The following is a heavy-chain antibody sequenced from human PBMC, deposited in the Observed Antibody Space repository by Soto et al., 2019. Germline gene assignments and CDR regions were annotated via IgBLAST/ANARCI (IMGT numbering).Heavy chain of an antibody. CDR3: ATGPTGTTHYYMDV. D-gene: IGHD1-1*01. Sequence: ASVKVSCKASGYTFTNYDINWVRQATGQGLEWMGWMNPNSGDTGYAQKFKGRVTMTRNTSIGTAYKELSSLKSEDTAIYYCATGPTGTTHYYMDVWGKGTTVTVSS. CDR2: MNPNSGDT. J-gene: IGHJ6*03. V-gene: IGHV1-8*01. CDR1: GYTFTNYD.